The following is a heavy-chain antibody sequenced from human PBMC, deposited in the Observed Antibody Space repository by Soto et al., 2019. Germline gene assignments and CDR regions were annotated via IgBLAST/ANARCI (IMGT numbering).Heavy chain of an antibody. Sequence: VASVKVSCKASGYTFINYDVSWVRRAPGQGLQWMGWISISKGKTYYEQSLQGRVTMTTDTVTTTAYMEVRSLRSDATAVYYCARKGSIGNFGLDVWGQGTTVTVSS. V-gene: IGHV1-18*01. J-gene: IGHJ6*02. CDR1: GYTFINYD. D-gene: IGHD3-10*01. CDR3: ARKGSIGNFGLDV. CDR2: ISISKGKT.